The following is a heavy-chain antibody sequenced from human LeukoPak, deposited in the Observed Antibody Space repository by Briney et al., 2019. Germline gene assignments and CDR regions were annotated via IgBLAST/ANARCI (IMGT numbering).Heavy chain of an antibody. CDR1: GFTVSSNY. CDR2: IYSGGST. CDR3: ARDEILTGYYGTKYYLDY. Sequence: PGGSLRLSCAASGFTVSSNYMSWVRQAPGKGLEWVSVIYSGGSTYYADSVKGRFTISRDNSKNTLYRQMNSLRAEDTAVYYCARDEILTGYYGTKYYLDYWGQGTM. J-gene: IGHJ4*02. D-gene: IGHD3-9*01. V-gene: IGHV3-53*01.